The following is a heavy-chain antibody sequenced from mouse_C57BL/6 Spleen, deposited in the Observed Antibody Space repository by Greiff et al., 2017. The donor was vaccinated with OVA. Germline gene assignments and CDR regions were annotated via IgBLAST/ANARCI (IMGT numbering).Heavy chain of an antibody. CDR3: TREDEGYSFDY. CDR1: GYTFTDYE. Sequence: QVQLKQPGAELVRPGASVTLSCKASGYTFTDYEMHWVKQTPVHGLEWIGAIDPETGGTAYNQKFKGQAILTADKSSSTAYMGLRSLTSEDSAVYYCTREDEGYSFDYWGQGTTLTVSS. V-gene: IGHV1-15*01. J-gene: IGHJ2*01. CDR2: IDPETGGT.